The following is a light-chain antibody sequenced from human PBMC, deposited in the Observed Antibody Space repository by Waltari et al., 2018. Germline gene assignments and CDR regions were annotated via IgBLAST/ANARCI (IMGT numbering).Light chain of an antibody. J-gene: IGKJ1*01. Sequence: EIVMTQTPLSLPVTLGQPASIPSRSSQSLVHIDGNTYLHWLHQRPGQPPRLLLYEISTRVSGVPDRVSGSGAGTDFTLEITRVEPDDVGIYYCSQTSQFPLTFGQGTRVEIK. CDR1: QSLVHIDGNTY. CDR2: EIS. V-gene: IGKV2-24*01. CDR3: SQTSQFPLT.